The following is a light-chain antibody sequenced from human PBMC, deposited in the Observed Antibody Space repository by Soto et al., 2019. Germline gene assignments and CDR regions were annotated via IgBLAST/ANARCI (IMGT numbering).Light chain of an antibody. J-gene: IGKJ4*01. V-gene: IGKV1-9*01. CDR2: PAS. Sequence: IQLTQSPSSLSASVGDSVTITCRASQGVSRYLSWYQQKPGRAPILLISPASTFQSGVPARLGVSGSGTDFTLSITSLQPEDFANYYCQQLNTYPVTFGGGTKVEIK. CDR3: QQLNTYPVT. CDR1: QGVSRY.